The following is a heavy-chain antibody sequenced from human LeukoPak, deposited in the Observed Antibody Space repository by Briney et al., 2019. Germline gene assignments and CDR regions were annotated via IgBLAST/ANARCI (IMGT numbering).Heavy chain of an antibody. Sequence: GGSLRLSCAASGFTFSNYAMSWVRQAPGRGLEWLSAINAGGGDTYYADSVKGRFTISRDNSKNTLYLQMNSLRAEDTAVYYCARQITSHGTWGWDVIDYWGQGTLVTVSS. CDR1: GFTFSNYA. V-gene: IGHV3-23*01. J-gene: IGHJ4*02. CDR2: INAGGGDT. D-gene: IGHD3-16*01. CDR3: ARQITSHGTWGWDVIDY.